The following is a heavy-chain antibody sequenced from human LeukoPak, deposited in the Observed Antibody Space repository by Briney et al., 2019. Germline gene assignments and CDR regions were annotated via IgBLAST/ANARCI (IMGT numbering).Heavy chain of an antibody. CDR1: GGSISSGGYY. D-gene: IGHD6-6*01. V-gene: IGHV4-30-4*08. Sequence: SQTLSLTRTVSGGSISSGGYYWSWIRQHPGKGLEWIGYIYYSGSTYYNPSLKSRVTISVDTSKNQFSLKLSSVTAADTAVYYCARDASVLVLTDAFDIWGQGTMVTVPS. J-gene: IGHJ3*02. CDR2: IYYSGST. CDR3: ARDASVLVLTDAFDI.